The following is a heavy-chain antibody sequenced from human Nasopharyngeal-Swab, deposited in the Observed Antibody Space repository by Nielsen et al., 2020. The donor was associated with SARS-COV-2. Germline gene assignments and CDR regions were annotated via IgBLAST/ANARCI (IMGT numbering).Heavy chain of an antibody. D-gene: IGHD6-13*01. CDR3: TRLDVAAAGTPDHY. CDR1: GFTFSGSA. CDR2: IRSKANSYAT. J-gene: IGHJ4*02. Sequence: GESLKISCAASGFTFSGSAMHWVRQASGKGLEWVGRIRSKANSYATAYAASVKGRFTISRDDSKNTAYLQMNSLKTEDTAVYYRTRLDVAAAGTPDHYWGQGTLVTVSS. V-gene: IGHV3-73*01.